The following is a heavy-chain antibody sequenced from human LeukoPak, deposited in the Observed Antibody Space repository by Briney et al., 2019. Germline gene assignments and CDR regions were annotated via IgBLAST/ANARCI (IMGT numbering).Heavy chain of an antibody. Sequence: PGGSLRLSCAASGFTFSSYAMSWVRQAPGKRLEWVSAISGSGGSTYYADSVKGRFTISRDNSKNTLYLQMNSLRAEDTAVYYCARASLSSLLTFDYWGQGTLVTVSS. CDR1: GFTFSSYA. V-gene: IGHV3-23*01. CDR3: ARASLSSLLTFDY. J-gene: IGHJ4*02. D-gene: IGHD2-15*01. CDR2: ISGSGGST.